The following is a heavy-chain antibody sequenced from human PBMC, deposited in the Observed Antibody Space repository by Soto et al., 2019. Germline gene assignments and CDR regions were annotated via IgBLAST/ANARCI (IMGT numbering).Heavy chain of an antibody. CDR2: IYWDDDK. V-gene: IGHV2-5*02. Sequence: SGPTLANPTQTLTLTCTFSGFSLSTSGVGVGWIRQPPGKALEWLALIYWDDDKRYSPSPKSRLTITKDTSKNQVVLTMTNMDPVDTATYYCAHSYIVGVPAASLLSWFDSWGKGTLVPV. CDR3: AHSYIVGVPAASLLSWFDS. J-gene: IGHJ5*01. CDR1: GFSLSTSGVG. D-gene: IGHD2-2*01.